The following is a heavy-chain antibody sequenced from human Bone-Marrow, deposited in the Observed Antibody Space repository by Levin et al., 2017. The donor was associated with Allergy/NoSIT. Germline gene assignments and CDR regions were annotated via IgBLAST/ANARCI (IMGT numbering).Heavy chain of an antibody. Sequence: SSETLSLTCTVSGGSMNTYYWSWIRHSPEKGLEWIAQIYYTGTTEYNPSLRSRLSVSVDTSRNQFSLQLTSVSAADMAVYYCARNSRNHYCYGLDVWGQGTTVIVSS. CDR3: ARNSRNHYCYGLDV. CDR1: GGSMNTYY. CDR2: IYYTGTT. V-gene: IGHV4-59*01. J-gene: IGHJ6*02. D-gene: IGHD6-13*01.